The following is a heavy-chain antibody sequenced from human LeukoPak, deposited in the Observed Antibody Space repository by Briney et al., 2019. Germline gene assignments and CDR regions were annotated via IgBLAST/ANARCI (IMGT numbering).Heavy chain of an antibody. J-gene: IGHJ4*02. CDR2: ISRTGNI. CDR1: GGSISSRNW. V-gene: IGHV4-4*02. CDR3: ARGQGAADY. Sequence: SETLSLTCAVSGGSISSRNWWGWVRQPPGKGLEWIGEISRTGNIDYDPSVRSRATISLDRSKSQFSLRLTSLTSADTAVYYCARGQGAADYWGQGILVIVSS. D-gene: IGHD1-26*01.